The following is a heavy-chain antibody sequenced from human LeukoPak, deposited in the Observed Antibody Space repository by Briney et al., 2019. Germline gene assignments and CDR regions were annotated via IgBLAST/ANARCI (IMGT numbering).Heavy chain of an antibody. CDR3: ARGRGEYYYDSSGSQGPLAY. CDR2: INPNSGGT. J-gene: IGHJ4*02. Sequence: ASVKVSCKASGYTFTGYYMHWVRQAPGQGLEWMGWINPNSGGTNYAQKFQGRVTMTRNTSISTAYMELSSLRSEDTAVYYCARGRGEYYYDSSGSQGPLAYWGQGTLVTVSS. D-gene: IGHD3-22*01. CDR1: GYTFTGYY. V-gene: IGHV1-2*02.